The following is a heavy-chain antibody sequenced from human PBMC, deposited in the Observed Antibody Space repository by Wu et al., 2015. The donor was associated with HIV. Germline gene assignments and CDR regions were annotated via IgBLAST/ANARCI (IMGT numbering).Heavy chain of an antibody. CDR2: ISPSGDST. D-gene: IGHD3-10*01. J-gene: IGHJ5*02. CDR3: AFVRGVKSGSWFDP. Sequence: QLQLVQSGAEVKKPGASMKISCMASGYTLTTNYMHWVRQAPGQGLEWMGIISPSGDSTNYAQKFQGRLTLTRDTSTSIVYMELSSLRSEDTAVYYCAFVRGVKSGSWFDPGAREPWSSSPQ. V-gene: IGHV1-46*01. CDR1: GYTLTTNY.